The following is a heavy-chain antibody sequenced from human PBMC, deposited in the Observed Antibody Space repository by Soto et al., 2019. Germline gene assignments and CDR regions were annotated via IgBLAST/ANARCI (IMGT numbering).Heavy chain of an antibody. D-gene: IGHD4-4*01. V-gene: IGHV3-33*01. CDR2: IWYDGSNK. CDR3: ARSGTYSNYGVEFDY. CDR1: GFTFSSYG. J-gene: IGHJ4*02. Sequence: GGSLRLSCAASGFTFSSYGMHWVRQAPGKGLEWVAVIWYDGSNKYYADSVKGRFTISRDNSKNTLYLQMNSLRAEDTAVYYCARSGTYSNYGVEFDYWGQGTLVTVSS.